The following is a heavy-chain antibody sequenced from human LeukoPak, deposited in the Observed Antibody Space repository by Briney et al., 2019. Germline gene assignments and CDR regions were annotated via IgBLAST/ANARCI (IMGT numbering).Heavy chain of an antibody. CDR3: ARDGSMVRGVIIT. V-gene: IGHV4-4*07. CDR2: IYTSGST. CDR1: GGSISSYY. J-gene: IGHJ5*02. D-gene: IGHD3-10*01. Sequence: SETLSLTCTVSGGSISSYYWSWIRQPAGKGLEWIGRIYTSGSTNYNPSLKSRVTISVDKSKNQFSLKLSSVTAADTAVYYCARDGSMVRGVIITWGQGTLVTVSS.